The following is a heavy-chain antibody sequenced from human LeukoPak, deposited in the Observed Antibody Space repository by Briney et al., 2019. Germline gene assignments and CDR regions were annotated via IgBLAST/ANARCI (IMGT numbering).Heavy chain of an antibody. CDR1: GFTFDDYA. Sequence: GRSLRLSCAASGFTFDDYAMHWVRQAPGKGLEWVSGISWNGGSIVYADSVKGRFTISSDNAKNSLYLQMNSLRAEDMAVYYCAKDRGYGLTGGFDYWGQGTLVTVSS. D-gene: IGHD7-27*01. CDR2: ISWNGGSI. V-gene: IGHV3-9*03. J-gene: IGHJ4*02. CDR3: AKDRGYGLTGGFDY.